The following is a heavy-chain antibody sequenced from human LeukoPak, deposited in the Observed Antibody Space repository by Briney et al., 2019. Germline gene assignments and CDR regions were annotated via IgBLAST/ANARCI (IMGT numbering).Heavy chain of an antibody. CDR3: ARVGAYCGWYCYPWFEP. Sequence: GESLKISCKGSGYSFTSYWIGWVRQMPGKGLEWMGIIYPGDSDTRYSPSFQGQVTISADKSISTAYLQWSSLKASDTAMYYCARVGAYCGWYCYPWFEPWGQGTLVTVSS. J-gene: IGHJ5*02. CDR1: GYSFTSYW. D-gene: IGHD2-21*02. V-gene: IGHV5-51*01. CDR2: IYPGDSDT.